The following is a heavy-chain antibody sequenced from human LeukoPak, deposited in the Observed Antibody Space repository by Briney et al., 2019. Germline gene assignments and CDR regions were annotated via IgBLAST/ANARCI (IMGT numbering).Heavy chain of an antibody. CDR3: ARAIPGDAFDI. D-gene: IGHD2-21*01. CDR1: GGTFSSYA. V-gene: IGHV1-69*04. CDR2: IIPILGIA. Sequence: SVKVSCKASGGTFSSYAISWVRQAPGQGPEWMGRIIPILGIANYAQKFQGRVTMTRNTSISTAYMELSSLRSEDTAVYYCARAIPGDAFDIWGQGTMVTVSS. J-gene: IGHJ3*02.